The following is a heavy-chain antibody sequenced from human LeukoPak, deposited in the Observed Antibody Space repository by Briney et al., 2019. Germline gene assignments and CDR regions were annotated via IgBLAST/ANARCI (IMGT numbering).Heavy chain of an antibody. CDR1: GYTFTSYA. CDR2: INTNTGNP. V-gene: IGHV7-4-1*02. Sequence: ASVKVSCKASGYTFTSYAMNWVRQAPGQGLEWMGWINTNTGNPTYAQGFTGRFVFSLDTSVSTAYLQISSLKAEDTAVYYCARARIQLWQNYYYYYYMDVWGKGTTVTVSS. CDR3: ARARIQLWQNYYYYYYMDV. J-gene: IGHJ6*03. D-gene: IGHD5-18*01.